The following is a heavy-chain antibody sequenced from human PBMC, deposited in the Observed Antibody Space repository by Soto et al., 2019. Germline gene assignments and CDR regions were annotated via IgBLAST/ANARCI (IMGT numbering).Heavy chain of an antibody. D-gene: IGHD3-16*01. J-gene: IGHJ4*02. Sequence: QVQLVESGGGVVQPGRSLRLSCAASGFSFNRFVMHWVRQAPGKGLEWVATIWYDENNNKYVDSVNGRFTISRDNSRSTLSLQMNSLIAEDTAVYYCASSSRAWGPFDNWGQGTLVTVSA. V-gene: IGHV3-33*01. CDR2: IWYDENNN. CDR3: ASSSRAWGPFDN. CDR1: GFSFNRFV.